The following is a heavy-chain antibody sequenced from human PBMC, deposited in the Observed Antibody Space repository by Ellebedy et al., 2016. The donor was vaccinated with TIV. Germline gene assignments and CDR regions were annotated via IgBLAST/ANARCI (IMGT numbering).Heavy chain of an antibody. D-gene: IGHD6-19*01. CDR2: ISYDGSKK. J-gene: IGHJ4*02. CDR1: GFTFSTFG. Sequence: GESLKISCAAAGFTFSTFGMHWVRQAPGKGLEWVAVISYDGSKKCYADPVKGRFTISRDNSKNTLYLQMNSLRAEDTAVYYCAKGDSGWYGDGFDYWGQGTLVTVSS. CDR3: AKGDSGWYGDGFDY. V-gene: IGHV3-30*18.